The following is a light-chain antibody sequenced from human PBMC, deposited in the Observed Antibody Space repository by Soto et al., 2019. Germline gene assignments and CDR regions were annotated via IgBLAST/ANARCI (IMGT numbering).Light chain of an antibody. J-gene: IGKJ2*01. CDR2: AAS. V-gene: IGKV1-8*01. Sequence: AIRMTQSPSSFSASTGDRVTITCRASQGISSDLAWYQQKPGKAPKLLIYAASTLQSGVPSRFSGSGSGTDFTLTISYLQSEDSATYYCQHYYGYPPYTFGQGTRLEIK. CDR3: QHYYGYPPYT. CDR1: QGISSD.